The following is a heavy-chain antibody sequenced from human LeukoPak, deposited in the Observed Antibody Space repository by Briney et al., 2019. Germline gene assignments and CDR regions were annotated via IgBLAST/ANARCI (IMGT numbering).Heavy chain of an antibody. D-gene: IGHD6-19*01. CDR3: ARNPTVAGRQRGFDP. J-gene: IGHJ5*02. V-gene: IGHV1-2*02. Sequence: ASVKVFCKASGYTFTGYYMHWVRQAPGQGLEWMGWINPNSGGTNYAQKFQGRVTMTRDTSISTAYMELSRLRSDDTAVYYCARNPTVAGRQRGFDPWGQGTLVTVSS. CDR1: GYTFTGYY. CDR2: INPNSGGT.